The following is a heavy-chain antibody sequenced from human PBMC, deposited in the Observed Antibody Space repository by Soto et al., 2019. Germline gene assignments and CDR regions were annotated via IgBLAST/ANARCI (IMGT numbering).Heavy chain of an antibody. CDR1: GFTFSSYG. Sequence: QVQLVESGGGVVQPGRSLRLSCAASGFTFSSYGMHWVRQAPGKGLEWVAVISYDGSNKYYADSVKGRFTISRDNSKNTLYLQKNSLRAEDTAVYYCAKDNGYSHTRGTDVWGQGTTVTVS. J-gene: IGHJ6*02. CDR2: ISYDGSNK. V-gene: IGHV3-30*18. D-gene: IGHD5-18*01. CDR3: AKDNGYSHTRGTDV.